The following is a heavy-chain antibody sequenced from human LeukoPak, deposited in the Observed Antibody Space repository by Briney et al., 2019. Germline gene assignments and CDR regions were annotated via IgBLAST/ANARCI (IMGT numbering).Heavy chain of an antibody. CDR3: ARDQLDGDFYGPPYYYYYMDV. V-gene: IGHV3-11*04. D-gene: IGHD4-17*01. Sequence: GGSLRLSCAASGFTFSDYYMSWIRQAPGKGLEWVSYISSSGSTIYYADSVKGRFTISRDNAKNSLYLQMNSLRAEDTAVYYCARDQLDGDFYGPPYYYYYMDVWGKGTTVTVSS. CDR2: ISSSGSTI. J-gene: IGHJ6*03. CDR1: GFTFSDYY.